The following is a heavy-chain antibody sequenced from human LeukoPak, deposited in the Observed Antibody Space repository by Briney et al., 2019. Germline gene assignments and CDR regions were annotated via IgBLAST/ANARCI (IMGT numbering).Heavy chain of an antibody. CDR2: IYPGDSDT. V-gene: IGHV5-51*01. J-gene: IGHJ4*02. CDR1: GYSFTNFW. Sequence: GESLKISCQGSGYSFTNFWIGWVRQMPGKGLEWMGIIYPGDSDTRYSPSFQGQVTISADKSISTAYLQWSSLKASDTAMYYCATSILYYDILTGAQGFDYWGQGTLVTVSS. D-gene: IGHD3-9*01. CDR3: ATSILYYDILTGAQGFDY.